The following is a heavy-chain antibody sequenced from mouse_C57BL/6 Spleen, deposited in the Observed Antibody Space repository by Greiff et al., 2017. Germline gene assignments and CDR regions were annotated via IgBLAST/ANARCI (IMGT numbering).Heavy chain of an antibody. V-gene: IGHV1-19*01. CDR1: GYTFTDYY. Sequence: EVKLQQSGPVLVKPGASVKMSCKASGYTFTDYYMNWVKQSHGKSLEWIGVINPYNGGTSYNQKFKGKATLTVDKSSSTAYMELNSLTSEDSAVYYCARGGVSFDYWGQGTTLTVSS. J-gene: IGHJ2*01. CDR2: INPYNGGT. CDR3: ARGGVSFDY.